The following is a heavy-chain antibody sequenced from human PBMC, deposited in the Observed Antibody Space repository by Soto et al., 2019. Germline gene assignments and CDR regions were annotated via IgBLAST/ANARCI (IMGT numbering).Heavy chain of an antibody. V-gene: IGHV3-7*01. Sequence: EVQLVESGGGLVQPGGSLRLSCAASGFTFSSYWMSWVRQAPGKGLEWVANIKQDGSEKYYVDSVKGRFTISSDNAKNSLYLQMNSLRAEDTAVYYCARDDFVDYYYYGMDVWGQGTTVTVSS. D-gene: IGHD3-16*01. CDR2: IKQDGSEK. CDR1: GFTFSSYW. CDR3: ARDDFVDYYYYGMDV. J-gene: IGHJ6*02.